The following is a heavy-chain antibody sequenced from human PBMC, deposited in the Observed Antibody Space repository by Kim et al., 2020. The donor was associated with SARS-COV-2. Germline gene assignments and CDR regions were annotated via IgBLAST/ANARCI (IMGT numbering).Heavy chain of an antibody. CDR3: AKVLNWNDGRGMDA. D-gene: IGHD1-1*01. J-gene: IGHJ6*02. Sequence: GGSLRLSCVASGFTFSNYAMSWVRQAPGKGLEWVSAMSGGGGSTYYAASVKGRFTIFRDYSKNTLYLQMNTLGADDTAVYYCAKVLNWNDGRGMDAWGQG. CDR2: MSGGGGST. CDR1: GFTFSNYA. V-gene: IGHV3-23*01.